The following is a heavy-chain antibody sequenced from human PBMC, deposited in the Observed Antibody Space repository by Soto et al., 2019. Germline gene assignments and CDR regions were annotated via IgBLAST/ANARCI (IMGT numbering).Heavy chain of an antibody. V-gene: IGHV1-2*04. CDR2: INPNSGGT. J-gene: IGHJ4*02. CDR3: ARSPGGVVTAMYYFDY. CDR1: GYTFTGYY. Sequence: QVQLVQSGAEVKKPGASVKVSCKASGYTFTGYYMHWVRQAPGQGLEWMGWINPNSGGTNYAQKFQGWVTMTRDTSISTAYMELCRLRSDDTAVYYCARSPGGVVTAMYYFDYWGQGTLVTVSS. D-gene: IGHD2-21*02.